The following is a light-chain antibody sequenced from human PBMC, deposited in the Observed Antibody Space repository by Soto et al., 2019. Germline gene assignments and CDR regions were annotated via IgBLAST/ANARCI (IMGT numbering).Light chain of an antibody. V-gene: IGKV1-6*01. Sequence: AHQMTQSPSSLSASVGDKVTITCRASQAIRTSLVWYQQKSGKAPSLLIAAASSRHSGVPSRFSGSGFGTDFNLTINGLQPEDFATYYCLQDATYPWTFGQGTRVDIK. CDR3: LQDATYPWT. CDR1: QAIRTS. CDR2: AAS. J-gene: IGKJ1*01.